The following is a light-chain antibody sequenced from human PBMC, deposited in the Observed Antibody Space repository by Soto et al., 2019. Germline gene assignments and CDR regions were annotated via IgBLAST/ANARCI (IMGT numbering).Light chain of an antibody. CDR3: QQYGSSPIT. V-gene: IGKV3-20*01. CDR1: QSVSSSY. Sequence: EIVLTQSPGTLSLSPRERATLSCRASQSVSSSYLAWYQQKPGQAPRLLIYGASIRATGIPDRFSGSGSGTDFTLSISRLEPEDFAVYYCQQYGSSPITFGQGTRLGIK. CDR2: GAS. J-gene: IGKJ5*01.